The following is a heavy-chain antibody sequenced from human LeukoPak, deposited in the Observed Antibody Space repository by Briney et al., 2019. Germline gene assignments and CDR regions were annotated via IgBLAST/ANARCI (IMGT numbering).Heavy chain of an antibody. CDR1: GGSISSSSYY. CDR3: ARRVVRGTPGAFDI. D-gene: IGHD3-10*01. J-gene: IGHJ3*02. Sequence: SETLSLTCTVSGGSISSSSYYWGWIRQPPGKGLEWIGSIYYSGSTYYNPSLKSRVTISVDTSKNQFSLKLSSVTAADTAVYYCARRVVRGTPGAFDIWGQGTMVTVSS. V-gene: IGHV4-39*01. CDR2: IYYSGST.